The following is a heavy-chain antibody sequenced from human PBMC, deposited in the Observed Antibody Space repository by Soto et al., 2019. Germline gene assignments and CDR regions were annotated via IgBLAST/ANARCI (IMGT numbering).Heavy chain of an antibody. Sequence: QVQLVQSGAEVKKPGSSVKVSCTASGGTFSSYAISWVRQAPGQGLEWMGGIIPIFGTANYAQKFQGRVTITADESTSTAYMELSSLRSEDTAVYYCARDRRIAARSSYYGMDVWGQGTTVTVSS. V-gene: IGHV1-69*01. CDR3: ARDRRIAARSSYYGMDV. CDR2: IIPIFGTA. CDR1: GGTFSSYA. J-gene: IGHJ6*02. D-gene: IGHD6-6*01.